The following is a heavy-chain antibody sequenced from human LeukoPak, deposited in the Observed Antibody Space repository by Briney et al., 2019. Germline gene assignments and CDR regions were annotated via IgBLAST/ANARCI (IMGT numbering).Heavy chain of an antibody. J-gene: IGHJ4*02. CDR3: ARFKGGGIDY. D-gene: IGHD1-26*01. CDR2: IYYSGNT. CDR1: GGSISSYY. V-gene: IGHV4-59*08. Sequence: SETLCLICTVSGGSISSYYWSWIRQPPGKGLEWIGYIYYSGNTNYNSSLKSRVTISVDTSKNQFSLKLSSVTAADTAVYYCARFKGGGIDYWGQGNLVTVSS.